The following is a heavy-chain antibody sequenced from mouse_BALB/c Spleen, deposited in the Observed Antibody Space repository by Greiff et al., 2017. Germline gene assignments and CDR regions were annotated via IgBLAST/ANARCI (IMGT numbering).Heavy chain of an antibody. Sequence: EVQLQESGPGLVKPSQSLSLTCTVTGYSITSDYACNWIRQLPGNKLGWMGYISYNGSTSYNPSLKSRISITTDTSKNQFFLQLNSVTTEDTATYYRANHGSRSYYFDYWGQGTTLTVSS. CDR3: ANHGSRSYYFDY. D-gene: IGHD1-1*01. CDR2: ISYNGST. V-gene: IGHV3-2*02. CDR1: GYSITSDYA. J-gene: IGHJ2*01.